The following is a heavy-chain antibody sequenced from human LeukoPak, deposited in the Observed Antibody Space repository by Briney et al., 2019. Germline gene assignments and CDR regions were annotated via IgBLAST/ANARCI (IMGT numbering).Heavy chain of an antibody. CDR3: ARGGGLDV. CDR2: INHNGNVN. V-gene: IGHV3-7*03. Sequence: GGSLRLSCAASGFTFSNFAMNWVRQAPGKGLEWVASINHNGNVNYYVDSVKGRFTISRDNAKNSLYLQMSNLRAEDTAVYFCARGGGLDVWGQGATVTVSS. J-gene: IGHJ6*02. D-gene: IGHD3-16*01. CDR1: GFTFSNFA.